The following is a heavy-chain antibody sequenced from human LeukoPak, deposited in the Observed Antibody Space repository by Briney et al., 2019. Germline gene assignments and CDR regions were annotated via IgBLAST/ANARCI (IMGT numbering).Heavy chain of an antibody. Sequence: GGSPRLSCAASGFTLSSYAIHWVRQAPAKGLEWVADISYDGSNKYYADSVKGRFTISRDNSKNTLYLQMNSLRAEDTAVYYCARGTGYTYAFTGRERTKSRLDYWGQGTLVTVSS. V-gene: IGHV3-30*04. CDR2: ISYDGSNK. CDR3: ARGTGYTYAFTGRERTKSRLDY. J-gene: IGHJ4*02. D-gene: IGHD5-18*01. CDR1: GFTLSSYA.